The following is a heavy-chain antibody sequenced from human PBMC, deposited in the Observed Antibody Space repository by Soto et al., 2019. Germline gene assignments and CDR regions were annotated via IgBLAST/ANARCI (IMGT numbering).Heavy chain of an antibody. D-gene: IGHD2-15*01. CDR2: IYYSGST. Sequence: QLQLQESGPGLVKPSETLSLTCSVYGGSITSSSYYWGWIRQPPGKGLQWIGSIYYSGSTYYNPSLKSRVPISVDTSKNQFSLKLTSVTAADTAVYYCAGHRSGGTYTYYGMDVWGQGTTVTVSS. CDR1: GGSITSSSYY. V-gene: IGHV4-39*01. CDR3: AGHRSGGTYTYYGMDV. J-gene: IGHJ6*02.